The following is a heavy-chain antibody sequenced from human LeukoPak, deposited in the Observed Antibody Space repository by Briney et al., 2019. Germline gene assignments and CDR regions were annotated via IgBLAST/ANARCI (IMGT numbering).Heavy chain of an antibody. CDR1: GLTFSSYG. D-gene: IGHD1-26*01. CDR2: ISFDGSSQ. J-gene: IGHJ4*02. CDR3: AKPPEVGATVGYFDY. Sequence: GRSLRLSCAASGLTFSSYGMHWVRQAPRKGLKWVALISFDGSSQYDADSVKGRFTISRDNSKNTLYLQMNSLRAEDTAVYYCAKPPEVGATVGYFDYWGQGTLVTVSS. V-gene: IGHV3-30*18.